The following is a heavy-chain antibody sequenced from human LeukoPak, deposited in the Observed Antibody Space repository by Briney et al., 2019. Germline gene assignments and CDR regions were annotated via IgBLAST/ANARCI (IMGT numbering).Heavy chain of an antibody. D-gene: IGHD2-15*01. J-gene: IGHJ6*02. CDR1: GYTFTSYD. V-gene: IGHV1-8*01. CDR2: MNPNSGNT. CDR3: ARSLLEGYCSGGTCFSGVYCGMDV. Sequence: ASVKVSCKASGYTFTSYDINWVRQATGQGLEWMGWMNPNSGNTGYAREFQGRVTMTWNSSISTAYMDLNSLRSEDTAVYYCARSLLEGYCSGGTCFSGVYCGMDVWGQGTTVTVSS.